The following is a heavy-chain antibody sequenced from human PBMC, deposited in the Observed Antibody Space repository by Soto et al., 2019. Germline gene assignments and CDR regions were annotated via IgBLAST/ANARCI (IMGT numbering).Heavy chain of an antibody. J-gene: IGHJ6*03. CDR3: TKDRIGGTKAHYYYYYMAV. D-gene: IGHD1-1*01. Sequence: EVQLLESGGGLVQPGGSLRLSCAASGFTFSSYAMSWVRQAPGKGVEWVSAISGSGGSTYYADSVKGRFTISRDNSKNTLYLRMHSLRAAYTVVYYCTKDRIGGTKAHYYYYYMAVWCKGTTVTVSS. CDR2: ISGSGGST. V-gene: IGHV3-23*01. CDR1: GFTFSSYA.